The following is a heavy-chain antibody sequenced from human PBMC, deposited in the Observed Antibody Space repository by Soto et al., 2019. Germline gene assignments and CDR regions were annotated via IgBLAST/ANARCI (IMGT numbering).Heavy chain of an antibody. V-gene: IGHV3-48*01. CDR1: GFTFSNHV. Sequence: EEQLVESGGGLVQPGGSLRLSCAASGFTFSNHVMNWVSQAPGRGLEWVSSINRDSNTFYADSVKGRFTISRDNAKDSLYLQMNSLRADDTAVYYCVNGDYYVGQGTLVTVSS. J-gene: IGHJ4*02. CDR3: VNGDYY. CDR2: INRDSNT. D-gene: IGHD4-17*01.